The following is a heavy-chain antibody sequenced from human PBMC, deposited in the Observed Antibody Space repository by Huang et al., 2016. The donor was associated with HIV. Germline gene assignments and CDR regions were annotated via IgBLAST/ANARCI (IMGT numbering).Heavy chain of an antibody. CDR2: ISSSDNSI. CDR3: ARRSAFYRLDY. CDR1: GFTFSDYY. D-gene: IGHD3-10*01. V-gene: IGHV3-11*01. Sequence: QVQLVESGGGLVKPGGSLRLSCAASGFTFSDYYMSWIRQTPGEGLEWISYISSSDNSIYYADSVKGRFTISRDDAKNSLYLQMNSLRADDTAVYYCARRSAFYRLDYWGQGTLVTVSS. J-gene: IGHJ4*02.